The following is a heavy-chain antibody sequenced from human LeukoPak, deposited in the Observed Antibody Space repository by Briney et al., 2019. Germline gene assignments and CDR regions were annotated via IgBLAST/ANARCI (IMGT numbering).Heavy chain of an antibody. Sequence: GESLNISCKASGYIFTTYWVGWVRQMPGKGLEWMGVIYPGDSDTRYSLSFQGQVTISADKSISTAYLQWSSLEASDTAMYYCARGKDGYNYFDYWGQGTLVTVSS. CDR2: IYPGDSDT. J-gene: IGHJ4*02. V-gene: IGHV5-51*01. D-gene: IGHD5-24*01. CDR3: ARGKDGYNYFDY. CDR1: GYIFTTYW.